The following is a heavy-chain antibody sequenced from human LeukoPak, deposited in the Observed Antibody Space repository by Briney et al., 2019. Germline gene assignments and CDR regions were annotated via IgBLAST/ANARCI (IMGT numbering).Heavy chain of an antibody. Sequence: PGGSLRLSCAASGFTFSTYAMNWVRQAPGKGLEWVSVIVGDGGGIHYADSVSGRFTISRDNSRNTPYLQMNSLRVEDTAVYYCAKDRIPDGKYSIDFWGQGTLVTVSS. CDR3: AKDRIPDGKYSIDF. J-gene: IGHJ4*02. CDR2: IVGDGGGI. D-gene: IGHD5-24*01. CDR1: GFTFSTYA. V-gene: IGHV3-23*01.